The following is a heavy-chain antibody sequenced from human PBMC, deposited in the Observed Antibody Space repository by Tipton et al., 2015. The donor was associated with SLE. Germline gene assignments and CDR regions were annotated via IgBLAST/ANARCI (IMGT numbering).Heavy chain of an antibody. Sequence: TLSLTCTVSGGSISSYYWSWIRQPPGKGLEWIGYIYYSGSTNYNPSLKSRVTISVDTSKNQFSLKLSSVTAADTAVYYCASLAGNDAFDIWGQGTMVTVSS. CDR2: IYYSGST. J-gene: IGHJ3*02. D-gene: IGHD6-19*01. CDR3: ASLAGNDAFDI. CDR1: GGSISSYY. V-gene: IGHV4-59*01.